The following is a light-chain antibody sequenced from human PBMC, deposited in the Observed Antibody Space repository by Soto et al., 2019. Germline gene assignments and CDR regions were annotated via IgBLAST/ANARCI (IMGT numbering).Light chain of an antibody. V-gene: IGLV2-14*01. J-gene: IGLJ2*01. CDR1: SSDVGGYNY. CDR3: SSYTSSSTDVV. Sequence: QSALTQPASVSGSPGQSITISCTGTSSDVGGYNYVSWYQQHPGRAPKLMIYDVSNRPSGVSNRFSGSKSGNTVSLTISGLRAEDEAYYYCSSYTSSSTDVVFGGGTKVTVL. CDR2: DVS.